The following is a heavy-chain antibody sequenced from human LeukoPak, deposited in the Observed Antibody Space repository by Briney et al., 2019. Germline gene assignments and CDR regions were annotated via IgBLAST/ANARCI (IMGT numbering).Heavy chain of an antibody. CDR3: AKGDGSGSYGYFDF. J-gene: IGHJ4*02. Sequence: GGSLRLSCAASGFTFSSYALSWVRQAPGKGLKWVSGISGGGGSTYYADSVKGRFIISRDNSKKTLYLQMSSLRAEDTAIYYCAKGDGSGSYGYFDFWGQGTLVTVSS. CDR2: ISGGGGST. D-gene: IGHD3-10*01. CDR1: GFTFSSYA. V-gene: IGHV3-23*01.